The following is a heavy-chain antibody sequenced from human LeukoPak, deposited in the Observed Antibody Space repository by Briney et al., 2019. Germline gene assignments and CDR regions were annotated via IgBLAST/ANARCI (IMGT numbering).Heavy chain of an antibody. J-gene: IGHJ4*02. D-gene: IGHD7-27*01. V-gene: IGHV3-43*01. Sequence: GGSLRLSCAASGFTFYDYTMHWVRHAPGKGVEWVSLISWDGGSTYYADSVKGRFTISRDNSKNSLYLQMNSLRTEDTALYYCAKDLLGYFDYWGQGTLVTVSS. CDR3: AKDLLGYFDY. CDR1: GFTFYDYT. CDR2: ISWDGGST.